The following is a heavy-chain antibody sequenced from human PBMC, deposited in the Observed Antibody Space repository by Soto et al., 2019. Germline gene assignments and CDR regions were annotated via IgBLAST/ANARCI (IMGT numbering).Heavy chain of an antibody. D-gene: IGHD3-10*01. CDR2: IIGNGDTT. Sequence: PGGSLRLSCAASGFTFDEYGMSWVRQAPGKGLEWVSAIIGNGDTTYYADSVKGRFTISRGNSKNTVYLQMNNLRAEDTAVYYCAKGVIWFGELSPRGQGTLVTVSS. J-gene: IGHJ4*02. CDR3: AKGVIWFGELSP. V-gene: IGHV3-23*01. CDR1: GFTFDEYG.